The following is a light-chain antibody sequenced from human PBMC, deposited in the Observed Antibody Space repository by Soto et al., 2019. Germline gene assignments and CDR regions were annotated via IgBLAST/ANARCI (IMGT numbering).Light chain of an antibody. CDR2: AAS. J-gene: IGKJ4*01. Sequence: EIQMTQSPASLSASVGDRVTITCRSSQSISNYLDWYQQKPGRAPYLLINAASTLQSGVPSRFSGSGSGTDFALTISSLQPEDFATYYCQQLSSSPLTFGGGTKVDI. CDR3: QQLSSSPLT. V-gene: IGKV1-39*01. CDR1: QSISNY.